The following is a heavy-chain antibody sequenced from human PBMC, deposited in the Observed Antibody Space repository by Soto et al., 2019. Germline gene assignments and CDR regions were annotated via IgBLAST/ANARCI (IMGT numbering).Heavy chain of an antibody. Sequence: EVQLLESGGGLARPGGSLRLSCVASGFIFTDYAMTWVRQGPGKGLEWVATISASGGNIEYTESLKGRFTISRDNSKNTVYLQLNGLTADDSAIYYCAKVAGGLGYFDLWGRDTLVTVSS. V-gene: IGHV3-23*01. CDR2: ISASGGNI. CDR1: GFIFTDYA. CDR3: AKVAGGLGYFDL. J-gene: IGHJ2*01. D-gene: IGHD3-16*01.